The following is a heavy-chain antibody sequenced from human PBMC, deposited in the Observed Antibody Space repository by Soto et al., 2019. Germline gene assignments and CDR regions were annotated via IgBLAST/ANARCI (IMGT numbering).Heavy chain of an antibody. CDR3: ARDSPIGSTFSGYEAIDY. CDR1: GYTFTNFV. J-gene: IGHJ4*01. D-gene: IGHD5-12*01. CDR2: IIPLLDIA. Sequence: SVKVSCKASGYTFTNFVITWVRQAPGQGLEWMGRIIPLLDIANYAQKFQGRVTITADKSTSTAYMELNSLRSEDTAVYYCARDSPIGSTFSGYEAIDYWGQGTLVTVSS. V-gene: IGHV1-69*04.